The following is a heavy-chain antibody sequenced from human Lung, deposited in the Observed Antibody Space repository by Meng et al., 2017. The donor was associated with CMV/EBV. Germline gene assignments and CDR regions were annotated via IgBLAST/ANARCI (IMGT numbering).Heavy chain of an antibody. CDR1: GYTLTSYA. Sequence: GQLVQSGAEVKKPGASVKVSCKASGYTLTSYAMHWVRQAPGQRLEWMGWINAGNGNTKYSQRFQGRVTITGDTSASTAYMELSSLRSEDTTVYYCARAGYDSSGYYPQPFDYWGQGTLVTVSS. CDR2: INAGNGNT. D-gene: IGHD3-22*01. J-gene: IGHJ4*02. CDR3: ARAGYDSSGYYPQPFDY. V-gene: IGHV1-3*01.